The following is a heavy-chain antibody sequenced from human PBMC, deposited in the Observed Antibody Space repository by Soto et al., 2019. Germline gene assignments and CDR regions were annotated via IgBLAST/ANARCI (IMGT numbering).Heavy chain of an antibody. CDR3: ARDRGSLPTTVTTFPSRYWFDP. CDR2: IYYSGST. J-gene: IGHJ5*02. CDR1: GGSISSGGYY. Sequence: SETLSLTCTVSGGSISSGGYYWSWIRQHPGKGLEWIGYIYYSGSTYYNPSLKSRVTISVDTSKNQFSLKLSSVTAADTAVYYCARDRGSLPTTVTTFPSRYWFDPWGQGTLVTVSS. D-gene: IGHD4-17*01. V-gene: IGHV4-31*03.